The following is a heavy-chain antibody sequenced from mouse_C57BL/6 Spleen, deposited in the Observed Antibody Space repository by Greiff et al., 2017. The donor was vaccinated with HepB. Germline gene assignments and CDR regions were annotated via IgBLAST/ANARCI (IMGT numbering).Heavy chain of an antibody. V-gene: IGHV1-22*01. CDR2: INPNNGGT. D-gene: IGHD1-1*01. CDR3: AHYYGSSYGDY. J-gene: IGHJ2*01. Sequence: VQLKQSGPELVKPGASVKMSCKASGYTFTDYNMHWVKQSHGKSLEWIGYINPNNGGTSYNQKFKGKATLTVNKSSSTAYMELRSLTSEDSAVYYCAHYYGSSYGDYWGQGTTLTVSS. CDR1: GYTFTDYN.